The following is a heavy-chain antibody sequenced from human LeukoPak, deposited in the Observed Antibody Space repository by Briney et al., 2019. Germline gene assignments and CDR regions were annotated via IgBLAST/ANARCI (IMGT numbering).Heavy chain of an antibody. D-gene: IGHD3-10*01. J-gene: IGHJ3*02. CDR2: IWYDGSNK. V-gene: IGHV3-33*01. CDR1: GFTFISCG. Sequence: GGSLRLSCTTSGFTFISCGMHWVRQAPGKGLEWVAVIWYDGSNKYYADSVKGRFTISRDNSKNTLYLQMNSLRAEDTAVYYCARPTPYGSGTWNASDIWGQGTMVTVSS. CDR3: ARPTPYGSGTWNASDI.